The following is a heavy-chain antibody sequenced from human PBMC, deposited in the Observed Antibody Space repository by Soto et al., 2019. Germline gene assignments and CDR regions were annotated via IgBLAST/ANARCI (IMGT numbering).Heavy chain of an antibody. CDR2: VYPGDSHT. D-gene: IGHD3-22*01. V-gene: IGHV5-51*01. CDR1: GYTFTDYW. Sequence: PGESLKIFCKGSGYTFTDYWIGWVRQLHGKGLEWMGTVYPGDSHTRYSPSFQGHVTITVDKSTSTAYLQLNTLKASDPAMYYCARQIYDSDTGPNFQYYFDSWGQGTPVTVSS. CDR3: ARQIYDSDTGPNFQYYFDS. J-gene: IGHJ4*02.